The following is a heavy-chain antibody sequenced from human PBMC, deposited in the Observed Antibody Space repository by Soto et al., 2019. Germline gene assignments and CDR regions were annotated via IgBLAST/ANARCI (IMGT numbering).Heavy chain of an antibody. CDR2: IKSKADGGTT. V-gene: IGHV3-15*07. CDR3: TTVRTY. Sequence: LRLSCAASGFTFINTWMNWVRQAPGGGLEWVGRIKSKADGGTTDYAAPVKGRFTISRDDSINTLYLYMNDLKAEDTAVYYCTTVRTYWGQGTQVTVSS. J-gene: IGHJ4*02. CDR1: GFTFINTW.